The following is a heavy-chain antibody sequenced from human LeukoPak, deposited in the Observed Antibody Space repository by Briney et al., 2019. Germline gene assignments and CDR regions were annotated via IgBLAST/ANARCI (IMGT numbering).Heavy chain of an antibody. CDR2: ISSSGSTI. CDR1: GFTFSDSW. Sequence: GGSLRLSCAASGFTFSDSWMNWVRQAPGKGLEWVSYISSSGSTIYYADSVKGRFTISRDNAKNSLYLQMNSLRAEDTAVYYCAELGITMIGGVWGKGTTVTISS. CDR3: AELGITMIGGV. D-gene: IGHD3-10*02. V-gene: IGHV3-11*04. J-gene: IGHJ6*04.